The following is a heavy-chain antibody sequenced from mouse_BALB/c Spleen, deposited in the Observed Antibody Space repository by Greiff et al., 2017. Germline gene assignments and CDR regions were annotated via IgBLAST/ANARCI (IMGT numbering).Heavy chain of an antibody. V-gene: IGHV1S56*01. CDR2: IYPGNVNT. CDR3: AREYGNYEFAY. D-gene: IGHD2-10*02. J-gene: IGHJ3*01. Sequence: VQLQQSGPELVKPGASVRISCKASGYTFTSYYIHWVKQRPGQGLEWIGWIYPGNVNTKYNEKFKGKATLTADKSSSTAYMQLSSLTSEDSAVYFCAREYGNYEFAYWGQGTLVTVSA. CDR1: GYTFTSYY.